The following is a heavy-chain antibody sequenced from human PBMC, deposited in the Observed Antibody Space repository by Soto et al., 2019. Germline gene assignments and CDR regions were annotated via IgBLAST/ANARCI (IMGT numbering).Heavy chain of an antibody. CDR3: ARDDDFWSGSGYYYYMDV. Sequence: RLEWMGWINAGNGNTKYSQKFQGRVTITRDTSASTAYMELSSLRSEDTAVYYCARDDDFWSGSGYYYYMDVWGKGTTVTVSS. V-gene: IGHV1-3*01. D-gene: IGHD3-3*01. J-gene: IGHJ6*03. CDR2: INAGNGNT.